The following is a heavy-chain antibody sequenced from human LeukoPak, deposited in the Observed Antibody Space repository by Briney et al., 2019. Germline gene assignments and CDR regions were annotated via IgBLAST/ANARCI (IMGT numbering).Heavy chain of an antibody. CDR1: GGSISSYY. CDR3: ARDSYLDAFDI. CDR2: IYYSGST. J-gene: IGHJ3*02. Sequence: SETLSLTCTVSGGSISSYYWSWTRQPPGKGLEWIGYIYYSGSTNYNPSLKSRVTISVDTSKNQFSLKLSSVTAADTAVYYCARDSYLDAFDIWGQGTMVTVSS. D-gene: IGHD2-2*01. V-gene: IGHV4-59*08.